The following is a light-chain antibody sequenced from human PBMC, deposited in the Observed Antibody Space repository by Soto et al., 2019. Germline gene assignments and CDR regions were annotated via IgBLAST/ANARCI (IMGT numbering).Light chain of an antibody. CDR2: GPS. CDR1: QSVSSSY. J-gene: IGKJ5*01. CDR3: HQYGSSPIT. Sequence: EIVLTQSPGTLSLSPGEIATFSCRASQSVSSSYLAWYQHKPGQAPRLLIYGPSSRATGVPDRFRGSGSGTEFTLTISRPEPEDFAVYYCHQYGSSPITFGQGTRLDIK. V-gene: IGKV3-20*01.